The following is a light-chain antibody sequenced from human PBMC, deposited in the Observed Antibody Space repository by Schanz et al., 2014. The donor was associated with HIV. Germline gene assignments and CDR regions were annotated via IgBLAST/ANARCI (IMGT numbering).Light chain of an antibody. CDR2: GGS. CDR1: QSISSTY. CDR3: QQRYNLFT. Sequence: EIVLTQSPGSLSFSPGERATLSCRASQSISSTYLAWYQQRPGQAPRLLIYGGSKRATGIPDRFSGSGSETDFTLTISSLEREDFAVYYCQQRYNLFTFGGGTKVEIK. V-gene: IGKV3D-20*02. J-gene: IGKJ4*01.